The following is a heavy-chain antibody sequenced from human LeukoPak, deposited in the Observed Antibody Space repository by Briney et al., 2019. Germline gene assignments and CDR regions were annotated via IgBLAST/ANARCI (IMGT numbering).Heavy chain of an antibody. V-gene: IGHV3-7*01. CDR2: IKQDGSEK. J-gene: IGHJ4*02. CDR1: GFTFSSYW. CDR3: ARADYDFWSGYPYFDY. Sequence: GGSLRLSCAASGFTFSSYWMSWVRQAPGKGLEWVANIKQDGSEKYYVDSVKGRFTISRDNAKNPLYLQMNSLRAEDTAVYYCARADYDFWSGYPYFDYWGQGTLVTVSS. D-gene: IGHD3-3*01.